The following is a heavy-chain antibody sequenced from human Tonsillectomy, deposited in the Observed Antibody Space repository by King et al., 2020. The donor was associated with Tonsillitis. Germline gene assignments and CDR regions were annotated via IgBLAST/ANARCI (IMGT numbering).Heavy chain of an antibody. D-gene: IGHD2-2*01. CDR2: ICTRGST. J-gene: IGHJ5*02. V-gene: IGHV4-4*07. CDR3: ARGGGEDIVVVAAAANWFDP. CDR1: GGSVSSYY. Sequence: QLQESGPGLVKPSETLSLTCTVSGGSVSSYYWSWIRQPAGKGLEWIGRICTRGSTNYNPSLKSRVTMSLDTSKNQFSLKLTSVTAADTAVYYCARGGGEDIVVVAAAANWFDPWGQGTLVTVSS.